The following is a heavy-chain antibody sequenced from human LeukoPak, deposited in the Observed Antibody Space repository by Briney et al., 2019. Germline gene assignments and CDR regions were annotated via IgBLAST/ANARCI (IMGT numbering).Heavy chain of an antibody. CDR2: ISGSGGST. CDR3: AKYSIGSSGWSGLWLDSEYFQH. CDR1: GFTFSSYA. V-gene: IGHV3-23*01. D-gene: IGHD6-19*01. Sequence: GGSLRLSCAASGFTFSSYAMSWVRQAPGKGLEWVSAISGSGGSTYYADSVKGRFTISRDNSKNTLYLQMNSLRAEDTAVYYCAKYSIGSSGWSGLWLDSEYFQHWGQGTLVTVSS. J-gene: IGHJ1*01.